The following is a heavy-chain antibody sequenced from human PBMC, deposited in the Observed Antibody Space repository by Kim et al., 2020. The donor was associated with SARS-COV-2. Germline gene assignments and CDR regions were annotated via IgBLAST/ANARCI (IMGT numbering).Heavy chain of an antibody. J-gene: IGHJ5*02. V-gene: IGHV1-18*01. Sequence: AQKLQGRVTMTTDPSTSTAYMGLRSLRSDDTAVYYCARAGGSGSYYNFDPWGQGTLVTVSS. D-gene: IGHD3-10*01. CDR3: ARAGGSGSYYNFDP.